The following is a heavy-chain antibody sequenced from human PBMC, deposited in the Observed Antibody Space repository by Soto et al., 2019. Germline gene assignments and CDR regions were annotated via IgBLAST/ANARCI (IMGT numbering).Heavy chain of an antibody. J-gene: IGHJ3*02. CDR1: GFTFSSYG. CDR2: ISYDGSNK. Sequence: GGSLRLSCAASGFTFSSYGMHWVRQAPGKGLEWVAVISYDGSNKYYADSVKGRFTISRDNSKNTLYLQMNSLRAEDTAVYYCAKVKEEAYCGGDCTNDAFDIWGQGTMVTVSS. CDR3: AKVKEEAYCGGDCTNDAFDI. D-gene: IGHD2-21*02. V-gene: IGHV3-30*18.